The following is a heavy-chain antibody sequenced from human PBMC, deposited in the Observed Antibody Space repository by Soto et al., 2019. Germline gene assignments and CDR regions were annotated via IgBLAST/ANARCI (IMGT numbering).Heavy chain of an antibody. V-gene: IGHV3-30*18. CDR3: AKDRSSNYYYYYYRDV. CDR1: GFTFSSYG. CDR2: ISYDGSNK. D-gene: IGHD4-4*01. Sequence: QVQLVESGGGVVQPGRSLRLSCAASGFTFSSYGMHWVRQAPGKGLEWVAVISYDGSNKYYADSVKGRFTISRDNSKYTLYLQINSLRAEDTAVYYCAKDRSSNYYYYYYRDVWGKGTTVTVSS. J-gene: IGHJ6*03.